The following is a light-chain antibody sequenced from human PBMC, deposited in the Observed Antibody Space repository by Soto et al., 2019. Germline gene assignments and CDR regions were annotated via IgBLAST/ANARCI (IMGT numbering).Light chain of an antibody. Sequence: DIQMTQSPSTLSASVGDRVTITCRASQSISGYLNWYQQKPGKAPKVLISGASTLHNGVPSRFSGRGSGTDFTLTISSLQPEDVATYYCQQSLSTLLTFGGGTKMEIK. V-gene: IGKV1-39*01. CDR2: GAS. J-gene: IGKJ4*01. CDR1: QSISGY. CDR3: QQSLSTLLT.